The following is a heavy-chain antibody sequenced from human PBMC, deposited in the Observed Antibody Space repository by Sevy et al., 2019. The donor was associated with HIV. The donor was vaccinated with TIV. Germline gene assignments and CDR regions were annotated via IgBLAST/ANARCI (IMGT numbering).Heavy chain of an antibody. Sequence: ASAKVSCKASGYTFTSYGISWVRQAPGQGLEWMGWISAYNGNTNYAQKLQGRVTMTTDKSTSTAYMELRSLRSDDTAVYYCARDPRIVGANAYYYGMDVWGQGTTVTVSS. V-gene: IGHV1-18*04. D-gene: IGHD1-26*01. CDR1: GYTFTSYG. J-gene: IGHJ6*02. CDR3: ARDPRIVGANAYYYGMDV. CDR2: ISAYNGNT.